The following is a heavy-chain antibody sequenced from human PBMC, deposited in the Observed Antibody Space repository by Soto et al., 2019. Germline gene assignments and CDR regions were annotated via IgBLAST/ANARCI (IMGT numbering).Heavy chain of an antibody. CDR1: GFTFSGSA. D-gene: IGHD2-2*01. Sequence: GGSLRLSCAASGFTFSGSAMHWVRQASGKGLEWVGRIRSKANSYATAYAASVKGRFTISRDDSKNTAYLQMNSLKTEDTAVYYCTRGPDIVVVPAAMNYYYYYMDVWGKGTTVTVSS. J-gene: IGHJ6*03. V-gene: IGHV3-73*01. CDR2: IRSKANSYAT. CDR3: TRGPDIVVVPAAMNYYYYYMDV.